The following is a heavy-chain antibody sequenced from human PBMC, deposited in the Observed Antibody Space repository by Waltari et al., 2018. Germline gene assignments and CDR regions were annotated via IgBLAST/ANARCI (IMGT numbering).Heavy chain of an antibody. D-gene: IGHD3-10*01. Sequence: VQLVQSGAEVKKPGASVKVSCKASGYTFTSYDINWVRQATGQGLEWVSASSGSGVSTYYADSVKGRFTISRDNSKNTLYLQMNSLRAEDTAVYYCAKEPYGSGSYSNWFDPWGQGTLVTVSS. J-gene: IGHJ5*02. CDR2: SSGSGVST. CDR1: GYTFTSYD. CDR3: AKEPYGSGSYSNWFDP. V-gene: IGHV3-23*04.